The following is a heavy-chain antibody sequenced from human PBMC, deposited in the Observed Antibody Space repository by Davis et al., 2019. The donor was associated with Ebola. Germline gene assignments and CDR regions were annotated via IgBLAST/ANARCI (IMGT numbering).Heavy chain of an antibody. Sequence: PSETLSLTCTVSGGSISSSSYYWSWIRQPPGKGLEWIGEINHSGSTNYNPSLKSRVTISVDTSKNQFSLKLSSVTAADTAVYYCARDNPNSGDRARLFVDVWGKGTTVTVSS. CDR3: ARDNPNSGDRARLFVDV. V-gene: IGHV4-39*07. CDR1: GGSISSSSYY. CDR2: INHSGST. D-gene: IGHD1-26*01. J-gene: IGHJ6*04.